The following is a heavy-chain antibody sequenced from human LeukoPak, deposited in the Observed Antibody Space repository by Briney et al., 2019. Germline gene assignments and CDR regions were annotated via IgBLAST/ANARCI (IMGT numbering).Heavy chain of an antibody. Sequence: SETLSLTCTVSGGSISNGSYYWSWIRQPAGKGVEWIGRIYTSGSTNYNPSLKSRVTISVDTSKNQFSLKLSSVTAADTAVYYCARGSGYSSGWYYFDYWGQGTLVTVSS. D-gene: IGHD6-19*01. CDR3: ARGSGYSSGWYYFDY. J-gene: IGHJ4*02. V-gene: IGHV4-61*02. CDR1: GGSISNGSYY. CDR2: IYTSGST.